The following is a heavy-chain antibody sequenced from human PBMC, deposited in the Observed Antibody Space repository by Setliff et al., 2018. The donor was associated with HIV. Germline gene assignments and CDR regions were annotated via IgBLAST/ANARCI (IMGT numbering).Heavy chain of an antibody. CDR3: AREEFSYGMNV. V-gene: IGHV4-38-2*02. CDR1: GYSISSGYY. CDR2: IYHSGST. D-gene: IGHD3-16*02. Sequence: PSETLSLTCTVSGYSISSGYYWGWIRQPPEKGLEWIGSIYHSGSTYYNPSLKSRVTISVDRSKNQFSLKLSSVTAADTAVYYCAREEFSYGMNVWGQGTTVTVSS. J-gene: IGHJ6*02.